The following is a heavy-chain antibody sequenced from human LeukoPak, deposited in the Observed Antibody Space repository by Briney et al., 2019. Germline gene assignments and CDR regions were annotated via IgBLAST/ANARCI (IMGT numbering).Heavy chain of an antibody. CDR3: AKDQGLTAPPPYGLDV. Sequence: SVKVSFKTSGGTFSTSAITWVRQAPGQGLEWMGRIIPVLNITTYAQRFQGRVTITADTSTSTVYMELSSLRSEETAVYYCAKDQGLTAPPPYGLDVWGQGTTVIVSS. CDR2: IIPVLNIT. D-gene: IGHD5-18*01. J-gene: IGHJ6*02. V-gene: IGHV1-69*04. CDR1: GGTFSTSA.